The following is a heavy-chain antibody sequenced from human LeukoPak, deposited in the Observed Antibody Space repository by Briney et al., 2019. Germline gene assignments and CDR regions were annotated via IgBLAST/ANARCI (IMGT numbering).Heavy chain of an antibody. J-gene: IGHJ4*02. CDR1: GFTFSGSA. CDR3: TAVYYDFWSGLDY. CDR2: IRSEANSYAT. D-gene: IGHD3-3*01. Sequence: PGGSLRLSCAASGFTFSGSAMHWVRQASGKGLEWVGRIRSEANSYATAYAASVKGRFTISRDDSKNTAYLQMNSLKTEDTAVYYCTAVYYDFWSGLDYWGQGTLVTVSS. V-gene: IGHV3-73*01.